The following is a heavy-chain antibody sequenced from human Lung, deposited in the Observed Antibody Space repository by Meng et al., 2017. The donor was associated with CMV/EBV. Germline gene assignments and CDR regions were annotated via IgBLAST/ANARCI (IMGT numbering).Heavy chain of an antibody. V-gene: IGHV3-74*01. Sequence: GGSXRLXCAASGFTFSSYWMHWVRQVPGKGLVWVARINSDGSSTSYADSVKGRFTISRDNAKNTLYLQMNSLRAEDTAVYYCATELITTAGTRRDYWGQGTLVTVSS. CDR2: INSDGSST. CDR3: ATELITTAGTRRDY. CDR1: GFTFSSYW. J-gene: IGHJ4*02. D-gene: IGHD6-13*01.